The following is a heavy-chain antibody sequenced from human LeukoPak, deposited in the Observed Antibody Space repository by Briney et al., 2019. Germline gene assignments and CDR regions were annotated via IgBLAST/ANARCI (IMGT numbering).Heavy chain of an antibody. D-gene: IGHD2-15*01. Sequence: GESLKISCMGSGFTFTRHWIGWVRPVPGKGLEWMGIIHPGDSDVRYSPSSQGQVTISADKSINTAYLQWISLKVSDTAIYYCAAGYCSGGSCFDVFDIWGQGTMVTVSS. J-gene: IGHJ3*02. CDR3: AAGYCSGGSCFDVFDI. CDR1: GFTFTRHW. V-gene: IGHV5-51*01. CDR2: IHPGDSDV.